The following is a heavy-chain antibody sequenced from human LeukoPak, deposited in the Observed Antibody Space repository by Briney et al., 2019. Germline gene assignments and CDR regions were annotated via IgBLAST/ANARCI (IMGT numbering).Heavy chain of an antibody. J-gene: IGHJ6*03. Sequence: SETLSLTCAVYGGSFSDHYWTWIRQSPGKGLEWIGEINHSGSTNYNPSLKSRVTISVDTSKNQFSLKLSSVTAADTAVYYCARQPITYSSGWRGSHGPMDVWGKGTTVTISS. CDR2: INHSGST. V-gene: IGHV4-34*01. CDR1: GGSFSDHY. CDR3: ARQPITYSSGWRGSHGPMDV. D-gene: IGHD6-19*01.